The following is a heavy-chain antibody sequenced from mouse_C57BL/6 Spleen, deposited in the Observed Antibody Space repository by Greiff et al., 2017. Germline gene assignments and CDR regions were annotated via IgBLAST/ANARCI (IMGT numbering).Heavy chain of an antibody. D-gene: IGHD2-1*01. CDR1: GYTFTDYY. Sequence: VQGVESGAELVRPGASVKLSCKASGYTFTDYYINWVKQRPGQGLEWIARIYPGSGNTYYNEKFKGKATLTAEKSSSTAYMQLSSLTSEDSAVYFCARSPYGNYGWFAYWGQGTLVTVSA. J-gene: IGHJ3*01. V-gene: IGHV1-76*01. CDR2: IYPGSGNT. CDR3: ARSPYGNYGWFAY.